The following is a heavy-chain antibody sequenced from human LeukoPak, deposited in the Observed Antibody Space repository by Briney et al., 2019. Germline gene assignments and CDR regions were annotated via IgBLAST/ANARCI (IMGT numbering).Heavy chain of an antibody. CDR3: AKISTTGKRDFDY. CDR2: IIPILGIA. Sequence: SVKVSCKASGGTFSSYTISWVRQAPGQGLEWMGRIIPILGIANYAQKFQGRVTITADKSTSPAYMELSSLRSEDTAVYYCAKISTTGKRDFDYWGQGTLVTVSS. V-gene: IGHV1-69*02. D-gene: IGHD1-1*01. CDR1: GGTFSSYT. J-gene: IGHJ4*02.